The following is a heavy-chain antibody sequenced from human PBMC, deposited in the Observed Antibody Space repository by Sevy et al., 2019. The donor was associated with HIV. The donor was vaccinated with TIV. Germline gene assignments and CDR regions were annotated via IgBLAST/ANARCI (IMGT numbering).Heavy chain of an antibody. Sequence: GGSLRLSCAASGFTFSSYSMNWVRQAPGKGLEWVSSISSTSSYIYYADSVKGRFTISRDNAKNSLYLQMNSLRAEDTAVYYCARGRGLGWLLHEGDDWGQGTLVTVSS. V-gene: IGHV3-21*01. D-gene: IGHD1-26*01. CDR1: GFTFSSYS. J-gene: IGHJ4*02. CDR3: ARGRGLGWLLHEGDD. CDR2: ISSTSSYI.